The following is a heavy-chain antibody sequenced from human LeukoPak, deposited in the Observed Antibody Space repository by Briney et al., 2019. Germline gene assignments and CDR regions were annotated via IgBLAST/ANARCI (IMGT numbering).Heavy chain of an antibody. CDR3: AKAVWTTDYYYYGMDV. D-gene: IGHD1-1*01. V-gene: IGHV3-9*01. CDR1: GFTFDDYA. Sequence: PGRSLRLSCAASGFTFDDYAMHWVRQAPGKGLEWVSGISWNSGSIGYADSVKGRFTISRDNAKNSLYLQMNSLRAEDTALYYCAKAVWTTDYYYYGMDVWGQGTTVTVSS. J-gene: IGHJ6*02. CDR2: ISWNSGSI.